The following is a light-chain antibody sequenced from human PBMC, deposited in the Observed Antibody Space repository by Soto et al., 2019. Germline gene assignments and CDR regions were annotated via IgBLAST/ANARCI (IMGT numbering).Light chain of an antibody. J-gene: IGLJ1*01. CDR1: NIGITR. CDR3: QLWDTTANRRV. CDR2: DDT. V-gene: IGLV3-21*02. Sequence: SYELTQPPSVSVAPGRTAKITCGGDNIGITRVHWYQQRPGQAPLLVVYDDTDRPSGIPERFSGSNSENTATLTISRVEAGDEGDYYCQLWDTTANRRVFGTGTKVTVL.